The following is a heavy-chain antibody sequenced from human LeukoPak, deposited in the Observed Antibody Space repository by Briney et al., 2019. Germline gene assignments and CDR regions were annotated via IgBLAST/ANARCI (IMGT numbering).Heavy chain of an antibody. CDR2: IWYDGSNK. J-gene: IGHJ6*04. CDR3: ARDQVMCSSTSCFSDPYGMDV. Sequence: GRSLRLSCAASGFTFSSYGMHWVRQAPGKALEWVAVIWYDGSNKYYADSVKGRFTISRDNSKNTLYLQMNSLRAEDTAVYYCARDQVMCSSTSCFSDPYGMDVWGKGTTVTVSS. V-gene: IGHV3-33*01. CDR1: GFTFSSYG. D-gene: IGHD2-2*01.